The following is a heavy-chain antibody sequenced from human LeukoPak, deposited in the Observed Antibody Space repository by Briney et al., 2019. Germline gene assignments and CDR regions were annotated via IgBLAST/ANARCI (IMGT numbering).Heavy chain of an antibody. CDR1: GGSLSGSRSY. V-gene: IGHV4-39*02. J-gene: IGHJ6*02. CDR2: IYYSGST. CDR3: ARDAAVQGGLDV. Sequence: PETLSPTCTVSGGSLSGSRSYWGWIRQPPGKGLEGIGSIYYSGSTSSNPSLKSRVTISVDTSKNQFSLKLSSVTAADTAVYYCARDAAVQGGLDVWGQGTTVTVSS. D-gene: IGHD3-10*01.